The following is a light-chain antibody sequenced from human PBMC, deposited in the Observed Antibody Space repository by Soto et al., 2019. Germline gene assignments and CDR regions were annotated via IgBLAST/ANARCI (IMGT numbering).Light chain of an antibody. CDR3: QQYGSSPPIT. Sequence: ENVLTQSPGTLSLSPGERATLSCRATQSVTSRYFAWYQQKPGQAPRLLIYGVSSRATDIPDRFSGSGSGTDFTLTISRLEPEDFAVYYCQQYGSSPPITFGQGTRLENK. CDR1: QSVTSRY. V-gene: IGKV3-20*01. CDR2: GVS. J-gene: IGKJ5*01.